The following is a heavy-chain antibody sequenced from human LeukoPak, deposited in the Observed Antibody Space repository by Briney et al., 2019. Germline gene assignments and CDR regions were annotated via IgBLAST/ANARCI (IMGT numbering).Heavy chain of an antibody. CDR2: INRNGNT. V-gene: IGHV4-34*01. CDR1: GEPFSGYY. D-gene: IGHD4-17*01. CDR3: ARVGGYLTVTTD. J-gene: IGHJ4*02. Sequence: PSETLSLTCAISGEPFSGYYWGWIRQPPGKGLELIGEINRNGNTDYNPSLKSRVTISVDTSKNQFSLKLSSVTAADTAVYYCARVGGYLTVTTDWGQGTLVTVSS.